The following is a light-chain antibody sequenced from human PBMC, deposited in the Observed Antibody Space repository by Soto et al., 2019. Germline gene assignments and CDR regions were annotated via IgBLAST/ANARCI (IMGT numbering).Light chain of an antibody. Sequence: EIVLTQSPGTLSLSPGERATLSCRASQSVRSSYLAWYQQKPGQAPRLLIYGASTRATGIPARFSGSGSGTDFTLTISRLEPEDFAVYFCQQYGSSPITFGQGTRLE. CDR3: QQYGSSPIT. J-gene: IGKJ5*01. V-gene: IGKV3-20*01. CDR2: GAS. CDR1: QSVRSSY.